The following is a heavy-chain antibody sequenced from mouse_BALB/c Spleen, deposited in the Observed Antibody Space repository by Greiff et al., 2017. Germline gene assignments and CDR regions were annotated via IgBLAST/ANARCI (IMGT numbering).Heavy chain of an antibody. V-gene: IGHV5-17*02. D-gene: IGHD2-1*01. CDR2: ISSGSSTI. CDR1: GFTFSSFG. Sequence: EVKLMESGGGLVQPGGSRKLSCAASGFTFSSFGMHWVRQAPEKGLEWVAYISSGSSTIYYADTVKGRFTISRDNPKNTLFLQMTSLRSEDTAMYYCARDGNSFSLFAYWGQGTLVTVSA. CDR3: ARDGNSFSLFAY. J-gene: IGHJ3*01.